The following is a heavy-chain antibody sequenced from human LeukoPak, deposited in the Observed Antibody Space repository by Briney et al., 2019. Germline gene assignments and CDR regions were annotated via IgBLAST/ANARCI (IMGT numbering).Heavy chain of an antibody. J-gene: IGHJ5*02. D-gene: IGHD2-2*01. Sequence: ASVKVSCKASGYTFTGYYMHWVRPAPGQGLEYMGWINPNNGGTNYAQKFQGRVTMTRDTSISAAYMELSRLRSDDTAVYYCAREGCSSTSCYVGGDWFDPWGQGTLVTVSS. CDR1: GYTFTGYY. CDR3: AREGCSSTSCYVGGDWFDP. CDR2: INPNNGGT. V-gene: IGHV1-2*02.